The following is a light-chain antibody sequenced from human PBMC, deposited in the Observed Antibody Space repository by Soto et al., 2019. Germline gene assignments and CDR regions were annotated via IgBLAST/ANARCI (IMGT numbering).Light chain of an antibody. J-gene: IGKJ2*01. Sequence: DIQMPQSPSTLSASVGDRVTITCRASQSISSWLAWYQQKPGKAPKLLIYDASSLESEVPSRFRGSGPGTEFTLTISSLQPDDFATYYCQQSNSYQYTFGQGTKLEIK. V-gene: IGKV1-5*01. CDR3: QQSNSYQYT. CDR2: DAS. CDR1: QSISSW.